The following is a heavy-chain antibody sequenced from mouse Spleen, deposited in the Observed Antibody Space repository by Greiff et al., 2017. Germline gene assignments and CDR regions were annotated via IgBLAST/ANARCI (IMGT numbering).Heavy chain of an antibody. Sequence: QVQLQQPGAELVRPGSSVKLSCKASGYTFTSYWMDWVKQRPGQGLEWIGNIYPSDSETHYNQKFKDKATLTVDKSSSTAYMQLSSLTSEDSAVYYCARSMCRYDRGYYYAMDYWGQGTSVTVSS. D-gene: IGHD2-14*01. V-gene: IGHV1-61*01. CDR2: IYPSDSET. CDR1: GYTFTSYW. CDR3: ARSMCRYDRGYYYAMDY. J-gene: IGHJ4*01.